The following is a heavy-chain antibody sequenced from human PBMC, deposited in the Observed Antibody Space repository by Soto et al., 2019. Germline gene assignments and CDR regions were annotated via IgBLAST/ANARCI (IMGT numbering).Heavy chain of an antibody. CDR3: TRSAYMDV. D-gene: IGHD2-2*01. CDR1: GFTFSSYG. J-gene: IGHJ6*03. CDR2: IWYDGSNK. Sequence: LRLSCAASGFTFSSYGMHWVRQAPGKGLEWVADIWYDGSNKYYADSVKGRFTISRDNSKNTLYLQMNSLRAEDTAVYYATRSAYMDVWGTGTTVTVSS. V-gene: IGHV3-33*01.